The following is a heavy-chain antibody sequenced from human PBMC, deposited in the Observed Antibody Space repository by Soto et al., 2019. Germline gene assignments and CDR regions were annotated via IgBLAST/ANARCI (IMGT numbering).Heavy chain of an antibody. CDR3: ARDDIPGIAVAIYGMDV. D-gene: IGHD6-19*01. J-gene: IGHJ6*02. CDR2: IWYDESNK. V-gene: IGHV3-33*01. Sequence: GGSLRLSCTASGFTFSTYGMHWVRQAPGKGLEWVAVIWYDESNKYYADSVKGRFTISRDNSKNTLYLQMNSLRAEDTAVYYCARDDIPGIAVAIYGMDVWGQGTTVTVSS. CDR1: GFTFSTYG.